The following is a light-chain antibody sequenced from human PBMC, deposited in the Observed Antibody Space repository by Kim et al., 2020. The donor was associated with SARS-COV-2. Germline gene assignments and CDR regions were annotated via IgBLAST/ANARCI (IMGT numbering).Light chain of an antibody. J-gene: IGLJ2*01. CDR2: RND. Sequence: GQRVTIACSGGTSNRAGNTVTGYQQLPGTAPQVVIYRNDERPSGVPDRFSGSKSGTSASLTISGLQSADEADYHCAAWDDRLRGVVFGGGTQLTVL. CDR1: TSNRAGNT. V-gene: IGLV1-44*01. CDR3: AAWDDRLRGVV.